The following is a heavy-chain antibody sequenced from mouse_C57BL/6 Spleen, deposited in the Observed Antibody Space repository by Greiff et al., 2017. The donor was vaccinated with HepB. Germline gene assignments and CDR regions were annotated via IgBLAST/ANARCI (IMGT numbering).Heavy chain of an antibody. Sequence: EVKVVESGGGLVKPGGSLKLSCAASGFTFSSYAMSWVRQTPEKRLEWVATISDGGSYTYYPDNVKGRFTISRDNAKNNLYLQMSHLKSEDTAMYYCARHYGSSYYAMDYWGQGTSVTVSS. V-gene: IGHV5-4*03. D-gene: IGHD1-1*01. CDR3: ARHYGSSYYAMDY. CDR1: GFTFSSYA. CDR2: ISDGGSYT. J-gene: IGHJ4*01.